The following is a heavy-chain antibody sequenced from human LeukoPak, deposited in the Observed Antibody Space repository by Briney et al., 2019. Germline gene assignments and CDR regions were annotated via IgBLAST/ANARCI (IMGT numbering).Heavy chain of an antibody. CDR1: GFTFSSYG. V-gene: IGHV3-30*02. CDR2: IRYDGSNK. J-gene: IGHJ6*03. Sequence: PGGSLRLSCAASGFTFSSYGMHWVRQAPAKGLEWVAFIRYDGSNKYYADSVKGRFTISRDNSKNTLYLQMNSLRAEDTAVYYCEKKAVTANYYYYYMDVWGKGTTVTVSS. D-gene: IGHD4-11*01. CDR3: EKKAVTANYYYYYMDV.